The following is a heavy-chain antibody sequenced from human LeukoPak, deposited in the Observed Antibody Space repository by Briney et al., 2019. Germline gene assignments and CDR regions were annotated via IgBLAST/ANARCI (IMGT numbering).Heavy chain of an antibody. D-gene: IGHD6-13*01. CDR1: GYTFTGYY. J-gene: IGHJ4*02. CDR2: INPNSGGT. Sequence: ASVKVSCKASGYTFTGYYMHWVRQAPGQGLEWMGWINPNSGGTNYAQKFQGRVTLTRDTSINTAYMELSSLRSDDTAVYYCARVGELAAVMEDYWGQGALVTVSS. CDR3: ARVGELAAVMEDY. V-gene: IGHV1-2*02.